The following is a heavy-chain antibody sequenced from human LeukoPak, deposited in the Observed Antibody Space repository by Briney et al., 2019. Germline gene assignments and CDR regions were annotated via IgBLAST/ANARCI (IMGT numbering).Heavy chain of an antibody. CDR1: GFTFSSYW. J-gene: IGHJ3*02. D-gene: IGHD3-22*01. CDR3: AKDVTRQGPSTYYDSSGYRDAFDI. CDR2: IKQDGSEK. Sequence: GGSLRLSCAASGFTFSSYWMSWVRQAPGKGLEWVANIKQDGSEKNYVDSVKGRFTISRDNAKNSLYLQMNSLRAEDTAVYYCAKDVTRQGPSTYYDSSGYRDAFDIWGQGTMVTVSS. V-gene: IGHV3-7*03.